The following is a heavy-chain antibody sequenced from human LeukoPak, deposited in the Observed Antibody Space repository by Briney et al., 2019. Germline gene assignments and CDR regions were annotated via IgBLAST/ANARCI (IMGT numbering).Heavy chain of an antibody. D-gene: IGHD3-22*01. Sequence: PGGSLRLSCAASGFTFSSYAMSWVRQAPGKGLEWVSAISGSGDSTYYSDSAKGRFTISRDNSKNTLYVQMNSLRAEDTAVYYCAKPLVSDYYDSSGYWGYWGQGTLVTVSS. J-gene: IGHJ4*02. CDR1: GFTFSSYA. CDR3: AKPLVSDYYDSSGYWGY. CDR2: ISGSGDST. V-gene: IGHV3-23*01.